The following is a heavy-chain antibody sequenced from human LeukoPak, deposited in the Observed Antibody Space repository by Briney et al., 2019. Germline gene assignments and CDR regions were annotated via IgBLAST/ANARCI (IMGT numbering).Heavy chain of an antibody. CDR3: CYSGSYYSLDP. J-gene: IGHJ5*02. V-gene: IGHV7-4-1*02. Sequence: ASVKVSCKASTYTFTRYAMNWVRQAPGQGLEWTGWINTNTGNPTYARGFTGRFVFSLDTSVSTAYLQISSLQAEDTAVYYCCYSGSYYSLDPWGQGTLVTVSS. CDR2: INTNTGNP. CDR1: TYTFTRYA. D-gene: IGHD1-26*01.